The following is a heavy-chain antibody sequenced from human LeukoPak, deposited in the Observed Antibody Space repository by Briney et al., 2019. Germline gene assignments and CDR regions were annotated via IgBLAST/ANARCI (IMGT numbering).Heavy chain of an antibody. V-gene: IGHV3-43*02. CDR1: GFAFDDYA. CDR3: QLSLDY. D-gene: IGHD5-24*01. CDR2: IRGDGVST. J-gene: IGHJ4*02. Sequence: PGGSLRLSCAASGFAFDDYAMHWVRQAPGKGLEWVSLIRGDGVSTYYADSVKGRFTISRDNSKNSLYLQMNSLRTEDTALYYCQLSLDYWGQGTLVTVSS.